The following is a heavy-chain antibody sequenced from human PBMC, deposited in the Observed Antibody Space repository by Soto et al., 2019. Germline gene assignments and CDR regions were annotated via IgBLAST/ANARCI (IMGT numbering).Heavy chain of an antibody. Sequence: ASVKVSCKASGYTFTIYYMHWVRQAPGQGLEWMGIINPSGGSTSYAQKFQGRVTMTRDTSTSTVYMELSSLRSEDTAVYYCARDQVRGTMIVVVIADYYYYGMDVWGQGTTVTVSS. CDR3: ARDQVRGTMIVVVIADYYYYGMDV. CDR2: INPSGGST. CDR1: GYTFTIYY. V-gene: IGHV1-46*01. D-gene: IGHD3-22*01. J-gene: IGHJ6*02.